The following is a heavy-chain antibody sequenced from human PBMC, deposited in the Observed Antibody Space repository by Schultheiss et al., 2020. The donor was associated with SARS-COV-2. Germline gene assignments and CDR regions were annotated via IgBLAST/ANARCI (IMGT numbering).Heavy chain of an antibody. Sequence: SVKVSCKASGGTFSSYAISWVRQAPGQGLEWMGRIIPILGIANYAQKFQGRVTITADKSTSTAYMELSSLRSEDTAVYHCARGRGTVTKRDYYYGMDVWGQGTTVTVSS. J-gene: IGHJ6*02. CDR2: IIPILGIA. CDR1: GGTFSSYA. V-gene: IGHV1-69*04. CDR3: ARGRGTVTKRDYYYGMDV. D-gene: IGHD4-17*01.